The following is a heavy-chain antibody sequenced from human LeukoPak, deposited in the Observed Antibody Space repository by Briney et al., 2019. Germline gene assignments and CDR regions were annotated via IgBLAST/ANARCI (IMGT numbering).Heavy chain of an antibody. Sequence: ASVKVSCKASGYTFTGYYMHWVRRAPGQGLEGMGWINPNSGGTNYAQKFQGRVTMTRDTSISTAYMELSRLRSDDTAVYYCATIGYSSGWYYFDYWGQGTLVTVSS. CDR2: INPNSGGT. D-gene: IGHD6-19*01. CDR3: ATIGYSSGWYYFDY. CDR1: GYTFTGYY. V-gene: IGHV1-2*02. J-gene: IGHJ4*02.